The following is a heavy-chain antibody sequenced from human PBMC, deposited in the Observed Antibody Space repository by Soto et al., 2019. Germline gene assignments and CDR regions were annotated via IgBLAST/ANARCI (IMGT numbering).Heavy chain of an antibody. Sequence: SETLSLTCTVSGGSISSGGYYWSWIRQHPGKGLEWIGYIYYSGSTYYNPSLKSRVTISVDTSKNQFSLKLSSVTAADTAVYYCARTNIVATNNWFDPWGQGTLVTVSS. CDR3: ARTNIVATNNWFDP. CDR1: GGSISSGGYY. D-gene: IGHD5-12*01. V-gene: IGHV4-31*03. J-gene: IGHJ5*02. CDR2: IYYSGST.